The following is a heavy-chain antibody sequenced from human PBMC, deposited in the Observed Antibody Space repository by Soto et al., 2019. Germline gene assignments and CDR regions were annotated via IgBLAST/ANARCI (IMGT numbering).Heavy chain of an antibody. CDR2: FYSSGYT. Sequence: LSLTCTVSDVSVSSGPYYWSWIRQPPGKGLEWIGFFYSSGYTNYSPSLKSRITISLDTSQDLFSLKLTSVTAADTAIYYCARHSDGLVVWGQGTTVTVSS. CDR3: ARHSDGLVV. CDR1: DVSVSSGPYY. V-gene: IGHV4-61*03. J-gene: IGHJ6*02.